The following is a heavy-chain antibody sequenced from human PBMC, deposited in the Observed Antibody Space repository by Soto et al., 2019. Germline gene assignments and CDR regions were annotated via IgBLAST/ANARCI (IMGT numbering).Heavy chain of an antibody. Sequence: PSETLSLTCAVYGGSFSGYYWSWIRQPPGKGLEWIGEINHSGSTNYNPSLKSRVTISVDTSKNQFSLKLSSVTAADTAVYYCARGPAVAVAGKLVYYFDYWGQGTLVTVSS. CDR1: GGSFSGYY. CDR3: ARGPAVAVAGKLVYYFDY. V-gene: IGHV4-34*01. D-gene: IGHD6-19*01. J-gene: IGHJ4*02. CDR2: INHSGST.